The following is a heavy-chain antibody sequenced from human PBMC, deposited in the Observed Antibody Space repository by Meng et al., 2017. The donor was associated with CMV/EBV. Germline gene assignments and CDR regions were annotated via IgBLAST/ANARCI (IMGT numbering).Heavy chain of an antibody. Sequence: ASVKVSCKASGYTFNSYYMHWVRQAPGQGLEWMGIINPSGGSTSYAQKFQGRVTMTRDTSTSTVYMELSSLRSEDTAVYYCARGFSHSSGWPGNFDYWGQGTLVTVSS. J-gene: IGHJ4*02. D-gene: IGHD6-19*01. CDR1: GYTFNSYY. V-gene: IGHV1-46*02. CDR2: INPSGGST. CDR3: ARGFSHSSGWPGNFDY.